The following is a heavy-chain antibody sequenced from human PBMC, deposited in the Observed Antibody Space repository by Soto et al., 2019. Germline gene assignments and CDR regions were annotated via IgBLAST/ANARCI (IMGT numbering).Heavy chain of an antibody. D-gene: IGHD3-3*01. V-gene: IGHV1-24*01. CDR3: ATDPNYDFWSGLGHY. CDR1: GYTLTELS. J-gene: IGHJ4*02. Sequence: GASVKVSCKVSGYTLTELSMHWVRQAPGKGLEWMGGFDPEDGETIYAQKFQGRVTMTEDTSTDTAYMELSSLRSEDTAVYYCATDPNYDFWSGLGHYWGQGTLVTVSS. CDR2: FDPEDGET.